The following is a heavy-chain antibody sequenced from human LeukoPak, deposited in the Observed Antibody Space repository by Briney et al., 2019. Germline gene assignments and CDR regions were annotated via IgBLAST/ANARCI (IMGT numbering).Heavy chain of an antibody. CDR3: ARAVYYYDSSGYDFTLDY. J-gene: IGHJ4*02. CDR1: GGSFSGYY. CDR2: INHSGST. D-gene: IGHD3-22*01. V-gene: IGHV4-34*01. Sequence: SETLSLTCAVYGGSFSGYYWSWIRQPPGKGLEWIGEINHSGSTNCNPSLKSRVTISVDTSKNQFSLKLSSVTAADTAVYYCARAVYYYDSSGYDFTLDYWGQGTLVTVSS.